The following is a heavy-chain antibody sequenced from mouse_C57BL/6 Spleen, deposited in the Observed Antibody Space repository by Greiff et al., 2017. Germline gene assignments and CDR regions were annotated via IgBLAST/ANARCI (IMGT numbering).Heavy chain of an antibody. Sequence: LQESGAELVRPGASVTLSCKASGYTFTDYEMHWVKQTPVHGLEWIGAIDPETGGTAYNQKFKGKAILTADKSSSTAYMELRSLTSEDSAVYYCTKEGNYYGSSPFDYWGQGTTLTVSS. CDR3: TKEGNYYGSSPFDY. CDR2: IDPETGGT. CDR1: GYTFTDYE. D-gene: IGHD1-1*01. J-gene: IGHJ2*01. V-gene: IGHV1-15*01.